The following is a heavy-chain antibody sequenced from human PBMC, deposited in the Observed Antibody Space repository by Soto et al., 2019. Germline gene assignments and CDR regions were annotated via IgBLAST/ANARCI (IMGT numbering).Heavy chain of an antibody. D-gene: IGHD2-15*01. CDR3: ARSTYCNGGSCYPQY. Sequence: GGSLRLSCEGPGFTFSDYGFHWVRQAPGKGLEWVAMISYDGSDRYYRDSVQGRFTISRDDSKNTVFLQMDSLRTEDTAMYYCARSTYCNGGSCYPQYWGPGTLVTVSS. CDR1: GFTFSDYG. V-gene: IGHV3-30*03. CDR2: ISYDGSDR. J-gene: IGHJ4*02.